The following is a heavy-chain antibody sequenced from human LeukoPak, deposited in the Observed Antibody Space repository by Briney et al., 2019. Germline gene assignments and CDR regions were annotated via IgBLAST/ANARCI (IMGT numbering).Heavy chain of an antibody. CDR3: ARGDGGGWFIFDY. D-gene: IGHD6-19*01. V-gene: IGHV3-21*01. CDR1: GFTFSSYS. J-gene: IGHJ4*02. CDR2: ISSSSSYI. Sequence: GGSLRLSCAASGFTFSSYSMNWVRQAPGKGLEWVSSISSSSSYIYYADSVKGRFTISRDNAKNSLYLQMNSLRAEDTAVYYCARGDGGGWFIFDYWGQGTLVTVSS.